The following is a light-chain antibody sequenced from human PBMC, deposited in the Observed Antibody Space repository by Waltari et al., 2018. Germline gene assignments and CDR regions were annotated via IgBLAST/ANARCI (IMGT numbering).Light chain of an antibody. CDR2: AAT. J-gene: IGKJ4*01. V-gene: IGKV1D-12*01. Sequence: DIQLTQYPSSLSASVGDRVTITCRASQPIASWLARYQLKPGQAPKLLIYAATNLESGVPSRFSGAGSGTDFTLTINSLQPEDFATYYCQQASGLPLTFGGGTKVDIK. CDR1: QPIASW. CDR3: QQASGLPLT.